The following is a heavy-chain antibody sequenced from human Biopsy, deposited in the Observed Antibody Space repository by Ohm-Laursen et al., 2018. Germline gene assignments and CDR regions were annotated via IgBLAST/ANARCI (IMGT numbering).Heavy chain of an antibody. V-gene: IGHV4-59*01. CDR1: GDSISSYY. CDR2: VYDNGST. Sequence: SQTLSLTCTVSGDSISSYYWSWIRQPPRKGLEWIGYVYDNGSTDYNPSLQSRVTISVDTSKNHFSLRLRSVTPADTAIYYCARDRGYYSDRTVPGYFDLWGRGTLVTVSS. D-gene: IGHD3-22*01. CDR3: ARDRGYYSDRTVPGYFDL. J-gene: IGHJ2*01.